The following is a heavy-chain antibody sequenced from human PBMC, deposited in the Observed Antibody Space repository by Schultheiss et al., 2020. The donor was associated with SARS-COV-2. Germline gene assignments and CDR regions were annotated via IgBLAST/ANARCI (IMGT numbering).Heavy chain of an antibody. Sequence: SETLSLTCTVSGGSISSSSYYWSWIRQPPGKALEWIGEINHSRRTNYNPAFKSRVTISVDTSKNQFSLKLSSVTAADTAVYYCARATTVTTFFYDYYGMDVWGQGTTVTVSS. D-gene: IGHD4-11*01. CDR1: GGSISSSSYY. CDR3: ARATTVTTFFYDYYGMDV. J-gene: IGHJ6*02. CDR2: INHSRRT. V-gene: IGHV4-39*07.